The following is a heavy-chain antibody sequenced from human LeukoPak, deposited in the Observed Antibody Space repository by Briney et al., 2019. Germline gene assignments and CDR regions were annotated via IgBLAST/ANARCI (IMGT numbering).Heavy chain of an antibody. V-gene: IGHV3-23*01. CDR3: AKVKVSDSSGYYYAPDY. J-gene: IGHJ4*02. CDR2: ISGSGGST. CDR1: GFTFTSYA. Sequence: GGSLRLSCAASGFTFTSYAMSWVRQAPGKGLEWVSAISGSGGSTYYADSVKGRFTISRDNSKNTLYLQMNSLRAEDTAVYYCAKVKVSDSSGYYYAPDYWGQGTLVTVSS. D-gene: IGHD3-22*01.